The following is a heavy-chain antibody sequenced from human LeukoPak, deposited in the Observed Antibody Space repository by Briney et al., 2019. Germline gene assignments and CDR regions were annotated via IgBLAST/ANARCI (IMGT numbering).Heavy chain of an antibody. Sequence: PGGSLRLSCAASGFTFSTYSMNWVRQAPGKGLEWISYIRSSGTTTYYADSVKGRFTISRDNSRTTLYLLMNSLRAEDTAVYYCAKDAAANVDYPYYFDYWGQGALVTVSS. J-gene: IGHJ4*02. CDR1: GFTFSTYS. D-gene: IGHD4-11*01. V-gene: IGHV3-48*01. CDR2: IRSSGTTT. CDR3: AKDAAANVDYPYYFDY.